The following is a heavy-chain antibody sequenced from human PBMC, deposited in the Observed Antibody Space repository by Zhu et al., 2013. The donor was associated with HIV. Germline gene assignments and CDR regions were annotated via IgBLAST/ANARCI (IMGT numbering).Heavy chain of an antibody. CDR1: GFTFSSYG. Sequence: VQLVESGGGVVQPGRSLRLSCAASGFTFSSYGMHWVRQAPGKGLEWVAVISYDGSNKYYADSVKGRFTISRDNSKNTLYLQMNSLRAEDTAVYYCAIDSRYRALQWLPPYFDYWGQGTLVTVSS. V-gene: IGHV3-30*03. J-gene: IGHJ4*02. CDR3: AIDSRYRALQWLPPYFDY. CDR2: ISYDGSNK. D-gene: IGHD6-19*01.